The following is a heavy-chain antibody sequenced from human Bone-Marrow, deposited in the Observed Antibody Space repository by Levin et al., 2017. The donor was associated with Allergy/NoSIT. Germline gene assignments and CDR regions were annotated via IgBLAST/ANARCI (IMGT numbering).Heavy chain of an antibody. CDR2: IDWDDDK. CDR3: ARMFYKQNDRPAEYFQD. Sequence: SGPTLVKPTQAVALTCSFSGFSITSAGVCVSWIRQAPGKAPEWLARIDWDDDKYYSASLRNRLTISKDTSRNQIVLTMVNMDPVDTATYYCARMFYKQNDRPAEYFQDWGQGTLVTVSS. V-gene: IGHV2-70*11. D-gene: IGHD1-1*01. CDR1: GFSITSAGVC. J-gene: IGHJ1*01.